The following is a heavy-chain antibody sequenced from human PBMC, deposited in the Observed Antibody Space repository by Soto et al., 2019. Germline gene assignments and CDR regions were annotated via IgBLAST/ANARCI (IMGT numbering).Heavy chain of an antibody. CDR1: GYIFSSHC. D-gene: IGHD2-2*01. J-gene: IGHJ6*02. V-gene: IGHV1-46*01. CDR3: ARDVSGPGATYVMDV. Sequence: ASVKVSCKASGYIFSSHCIYWVRQAPGQGLQWMGIINPGCGRTAYAQKFQGRVTLTRDMSTSTVYMELTSLTYDDTAVYYCARDVSGPGATYVMDVWGQGTTVTVSS. CDR2: INPGCGRT.